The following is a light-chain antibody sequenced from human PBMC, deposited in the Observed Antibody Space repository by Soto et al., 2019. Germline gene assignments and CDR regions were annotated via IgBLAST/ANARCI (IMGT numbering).Light chain of an antibody. CDR1: QSVSSSY. V-gene: IGKV3-20*01. J-gene: IGKJ1*01. CDR2: GAS. CDR3: QHYGSSPT. Sequence: EIVLTQSPGTLSLSPGERATLSCTASQSVSSSYLAWYQQKPGQAPRLLIYGASSRATGIPDRFSGSGSGTDFTLTISRLEPEDFAVYYCQHYGSSPTFGQGTKVDIK.